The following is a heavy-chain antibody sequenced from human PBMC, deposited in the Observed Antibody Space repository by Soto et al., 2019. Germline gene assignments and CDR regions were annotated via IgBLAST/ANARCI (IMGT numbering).Heavy chain of an antibody. CDR1: GFTFDYYW. D-gene: IGHD3-10*01. CDR2: VHSGGTTT. Sequence: EVQLVESGGGLVQPGESLRLSCAASGFTFDYYWMHWVRQAPGKGLVWVSRVHSGGTTTTYAGSVKGRFTISRDNARNTVSLQMSSLRAEDTAIYYCARGDRGGFDLWGHGTMVTVSS. V-gene: IGHV3-74*01. J-gene: IGHJ3*01. CDR3: ARGDRGGFDL.